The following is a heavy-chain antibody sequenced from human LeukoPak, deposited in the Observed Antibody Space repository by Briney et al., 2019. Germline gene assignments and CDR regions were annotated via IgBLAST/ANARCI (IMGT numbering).Heavy chain of an antibody. CDR2: ISGSGGST. V-gene: IGHV3-23*01. CDR3: ARAGHLYDSSGYGFGEFDY. D-gene: IGHD3-22*01. J-gene: IGHJ4*02. CDR1: GFTFSSYA. Sequence: GGSLRLSCAASGFTFSSYAMSWVRQAPGKGLEWVSGISGSGGSTYYADSVKGRFTISRDNSKNTLYLQMNSLRAGDTAVYYCARAGHLYDSSGYGFGEFDYWGQGTLVTVSS.